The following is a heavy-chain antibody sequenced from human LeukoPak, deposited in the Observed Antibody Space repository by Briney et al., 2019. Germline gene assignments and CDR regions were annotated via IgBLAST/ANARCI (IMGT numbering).Heavy chain of an antibody. CDR1: GFTFSSYW. J-gene: IGHJ4*02. CDR2: INTDGSTT. CDR3: ARDPFYGDADFDH. V-gene: IGHV3-74*01. Sequence: GGSLRLSCAASGFTFSSYWMDWVRQAPGKGLVWVSRINTDGSTTTYADSLKGRFTISRDNAKNTVYLQMNSLRVEDTAVYYCARDPFYGDADFDHWGQGTLVTVSS. D-gene: IGHD4-17*01.